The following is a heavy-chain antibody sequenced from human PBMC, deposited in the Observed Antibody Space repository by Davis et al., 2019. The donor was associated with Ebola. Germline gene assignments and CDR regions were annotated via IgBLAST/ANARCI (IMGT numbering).Heavy chain of an antibody. V-gene: IGHV3-11*05. CDR2: ISSSSSYT. J-gene: IGHJ6*02. Sequence: GESLKISCAASGFTFSDYYMSWIRQAPGKGLEWVSYISSSSSYTNYADSVKGRFTISRDNAKNSLYLQMNSLRAEDTAVYYCARDVLRYFDWFYYYYGMDVWGQGTTVTVSS. CDR3: ARDVLRYFDWFYYYYGMDV. D-gene: IGHD3-9*01. CDR1: GFTFSDYY.